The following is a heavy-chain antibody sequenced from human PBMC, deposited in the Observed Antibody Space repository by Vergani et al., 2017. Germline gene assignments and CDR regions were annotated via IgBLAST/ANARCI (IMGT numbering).Heavy chain of an antibody. Sequence: EVQLVESGGGLVQPGGSLRLLCAASGFTFSSHWMSWVRQAPGKGLEWVANIKQDGSEKYYVDSVKGRFTISRDNAKNSLYLQMNSLRAEDTAVYYCARDFRAFDIWGQGTMVTVSS. CDR3: ARDFRAFDI. J-gene: IGHJ3*02. V-gene: IGHV3-7*01. CDR2: IKQDGSEK. CDR1: GFTFSSHW.